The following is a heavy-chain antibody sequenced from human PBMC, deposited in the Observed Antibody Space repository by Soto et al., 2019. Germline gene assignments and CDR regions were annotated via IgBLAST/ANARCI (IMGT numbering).Heavy chain of an antibody. CDR2: INAGNGNT. J-gene: IGHJ6*03. V-gene: IGHV1-3*01. CDR1: GYTFTSYA. D-gene: IGHD1-20*01. CDR3: ARDPSTLGITGTDYYYYYMAV. Sequence: ASVKVSCKASGYTFTSYAMHWVRQAPGQRLEWMGWINAGNGNTKYSQKFQGRVTITRDTSASTAYMELSSLRSEDTAVYYCARDPSTLGITGTDYYYYYMAVWGKGTTVTVSS.